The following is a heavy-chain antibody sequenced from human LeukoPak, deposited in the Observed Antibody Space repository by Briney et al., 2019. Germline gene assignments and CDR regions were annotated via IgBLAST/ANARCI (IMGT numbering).Heavy chain of an antibody. D-gene: IGHD5-12*01. CDR2: INPNSGGT. V-gene: IGHV1-2*02. CDR1: GYTFTGYY. CDR3: ARYSGYDEPFEY. J-gene: IGHJ4*02. Sequence: ASVKVSCKASGYTFTGYYMHWARQAPGQGLEWMGWINPNSGGTSYAQKFQGRVTMTRDTSVTTAYMELSRLGSDDTAVYYCARYSGYDEPFEYWGQGTLVTVSS.